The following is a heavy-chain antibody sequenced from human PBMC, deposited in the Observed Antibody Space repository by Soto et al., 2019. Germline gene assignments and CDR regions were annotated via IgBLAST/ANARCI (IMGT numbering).Heavy chain of an antibody. CDR3: ARVPISPYYYYYMDV. V-gene: IGHV3-66*01. D-gene: IGHD2-2*02. CDR2: IYMGADP. J-gene: IGHJ6*03. Sequence: PGGSLRLSCAASGFIVSSNYMSWVRQAPGKGLEWVSVIYMGADPHYADSVKGRFTVSRDNSKNTLYLQMNSLRAEDTAVYYCARVPISPYYYYYMDVWGKGTTVTVSS. CDR1: GFIVSSNY.